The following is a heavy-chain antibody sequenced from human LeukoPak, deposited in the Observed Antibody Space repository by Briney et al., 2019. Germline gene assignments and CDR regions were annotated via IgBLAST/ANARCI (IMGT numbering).Heavy chain of an antibody. J-gene: IGHJ4*02. CDR1: GFTFSNYW. Sequence: GGSLRLSCVASGFTFSNYWMSWVRQAPGKGLEWVAPINQDGSERHYVDSVKGRFTISRDNAKNTLYLEMNSLRVEDTSLYYCARETWGTADYWGQGIMVIVSS. V-gene: IGHV3-7*01. D-gene: IGHD1-26*01. CDR2: INQDGSER. CDR3: ARETWGTADY.